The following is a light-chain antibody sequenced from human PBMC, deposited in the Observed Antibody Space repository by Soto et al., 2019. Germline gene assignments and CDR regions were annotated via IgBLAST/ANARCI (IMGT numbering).Light chain of an antibody. Sequence: QSVLTQPPSVSGAPGQRVTISCTGSSSNIGAGYDVHWYQQLPGTAPKLLIYGNSNRPSGVPERFSGSKSGTSASLAITGIQAENEADYYCQSYDSSLSGVVFGGGTQLTVL. J-gene: IGLJ3*02. CDR1: SSNIGAGYD. CDR3: QSYDSSLSGVV. V-gene: IGLV1-40*01. CDR2: GNS.